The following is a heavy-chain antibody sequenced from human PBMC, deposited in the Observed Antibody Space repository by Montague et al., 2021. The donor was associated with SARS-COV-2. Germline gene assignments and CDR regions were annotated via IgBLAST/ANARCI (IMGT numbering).Heavy chain of an antibody. D-gene: IGHD3-3*01. J-gene: IGHJ4*02. Sequence: SEILSLTCTVSGGSISSYYWSWIRQPPGKGLEWIGYIYYSGSTNYNPSLKSRVTISVDTSKNQFSLKLSSVTAADTAVYYCARERITIFRVVTWPAYFDYWGQGTLVTVSS. CDR2: IYYSGST. CDR1: GGSISSYY. V-gene: IGHV4-59*01. CDR3: ARERITIFRVVTWPAYFDY.